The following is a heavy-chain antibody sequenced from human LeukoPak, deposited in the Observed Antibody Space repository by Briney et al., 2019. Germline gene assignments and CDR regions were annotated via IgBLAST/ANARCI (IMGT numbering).Heavy chain of an antibody. CDR1: GYSFTSYW. V-gene: IGHV5-51*01. Sequence: GESLKISCKGSGYSFTSYWIGWVRQMPGKGLEWMGIIYTGDSDTRYSPSFQGQVTISADKSISTAYLQWSSLRASDTAMYYCARRIVVVPAAQEDAFDIWGQGTMVTVSS. J-gene: IGHJ3*02. D-gene: IGHD2-2*01. CDR2: IYTGDSDT. CDR3: ARRIVVVPAAQEDAFDI.